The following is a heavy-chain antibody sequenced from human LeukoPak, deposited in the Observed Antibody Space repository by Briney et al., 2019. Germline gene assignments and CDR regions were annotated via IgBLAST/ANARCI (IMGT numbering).Heavy chain of an antibody. CDR3: ARVQPGYYDSSGYYIFDY. V-gene: IGHV3-20*04. CDR1: GFTFDDYG. J-gene: IGHJ4*02. CDR2: INWNGGST. Sequence: GGSLRLSCAASGFTFDDYGMSWVRQAPGKGLEWVSGINWNGGSTGYADSVKGRFTISRDNAKNSLYLQMNSLRAEDTALYYCARVQPGYYDSSGYYIFDYWGQGTLVTVSP. D-gene: IGHD3-22*01.